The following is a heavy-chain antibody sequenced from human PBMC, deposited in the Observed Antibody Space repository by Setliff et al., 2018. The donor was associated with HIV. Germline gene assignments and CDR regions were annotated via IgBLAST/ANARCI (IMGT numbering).Heavy chain of an antibody. D-gene: IGHD1-7*01. CDR3: AKDRTGTGTTLHV. Sequence: ASVKVSCKASGYTFTDYYIHWVRQAPGQGLEWMGRINPKSGGTNYVQKFQGRVTMTRDTSINTAYLELSRLRSDDTDVYYCAKDRTGTGTTLHVWGKGTTVTVSS. CDR1: GYTFTDYY. CDR2: INPKSGGT. V-gene: IGHV1-2*05. J-gene: IGHJ6*04.